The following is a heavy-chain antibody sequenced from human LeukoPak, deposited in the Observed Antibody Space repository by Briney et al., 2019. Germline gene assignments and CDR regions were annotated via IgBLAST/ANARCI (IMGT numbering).Heavy chain of an antibody. CDR2: IYYSGST. CDR3: ARGYFDWSTGAFDI. D-gene: IGHD3-9*01. V-gene: IGHV4-39*07. Sequence: SETLSLTCTVSGGSISSSSYYWGWIRQPPGKGLEWIGSIYYSGSTYYNPSLKSRVTISVDTSKNQLSLKLSSVTAADTAVYYCARGYFDWSTGAFDIWGQGTMVTVSS. J-gene: IGHJ3*02. CDR1: GGSISSSSYY.